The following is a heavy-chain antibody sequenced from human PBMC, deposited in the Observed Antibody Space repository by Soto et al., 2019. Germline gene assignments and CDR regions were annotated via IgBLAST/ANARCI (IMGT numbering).Heavy chain of an antibody. J-gene: IGHJ4*02. Sequence: SETLSLSCTVSGGSISSSSYYWGWIRQPPGKGLEWIGSIYYSGSTYYNPSLKSRVTISVDTSKNQFSLKLSSVTAADTAVYYCVIHVHGDYSDWGQGTRVTVSS. CDR2: IYYSGST. V-gene: IGHV4-39*01. CDR1: GGSISSSSYY. CDR3: VIHVHGDYSD. D-gene: IGHD4-17*01.